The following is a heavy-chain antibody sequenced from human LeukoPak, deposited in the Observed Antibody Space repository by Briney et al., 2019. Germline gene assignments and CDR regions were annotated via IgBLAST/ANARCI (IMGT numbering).Heavy chain of an antibody. CDR3: ERHKDSGDYPLDY. J-gene: IGHJ4*02. CDR2: IYYSGNT. D-gene: IGHD4-17*01. V-gene: IGHV4-59*02. Sequence: SETLSLTCTVSGGSVSGYYWSWIRQPPGKGLGWIGYIYYSGNTNYNPSLKSRLIMSLDTSKNHFSLKLNSVTAADTAVYYCERHKDSGDYPLDYWGQGILVSVSS. CDR1: GGSVSGYY.